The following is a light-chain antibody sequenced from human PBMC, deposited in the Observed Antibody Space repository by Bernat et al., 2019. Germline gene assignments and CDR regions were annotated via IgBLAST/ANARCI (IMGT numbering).Light chain of an antibody. V-gene: IGKV1-17*01. J-gene: IGKJ4*01. CDR2: AAS. Sequence: DVQMTQSPSSLSASVGDRVTITCRASQDIRNDLVWFQQISGKAPKRLIYAASSLQSGVPSRFSGSASGTEFTLTISSLQPDDFGTYYCLQHSAFPHTFGGGTKVEIK. CDR1: QDIRND. CDR3: LQHSAFPHT.